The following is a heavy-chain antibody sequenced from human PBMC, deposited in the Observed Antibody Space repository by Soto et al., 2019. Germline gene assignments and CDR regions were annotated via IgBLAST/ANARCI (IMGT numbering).Heavy chain of an antibody. V-gene: IGHV3-7*01. CDR1: GFAFSSYY. D-gene: IGHD1-26*01. CDR3: AKWGGAGSYY. J-gene: IGHJ4*02. CDR2: VNEDGSEK. Sequence: EVQLVESGGGLVQPGGSLRLSCAASGFAFSSYYMSWVRQAQGKGLEWVANVNEDGSEKYYVDSVKGRFTVSRDNAKKSLYLQMNSLRVEDTAVYYCAKWGGAGSYYWGQGTLVTVSS.